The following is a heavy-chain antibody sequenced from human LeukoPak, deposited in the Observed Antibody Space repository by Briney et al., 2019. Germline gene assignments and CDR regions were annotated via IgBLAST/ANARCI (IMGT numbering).Heavy chain of an antibody. CDR3: ARWRMRVGAIDY. J-gene: IGHJ4*02. Sequence: SETLSLTCTVSGGSISSGSYYWSWIRQPAGKGLEWIGRIYTSGSTNYNPSLKGRVTISVDTSKNQFSLKLSSVTAADTAVYYCARWRMRVGAIDYWGQGTLVTVSS. D-gene: IGHD1-26*01. CDR2: IYTSGST. CDR1: GGSISSGSYY. V-gene: IGHV4-61*02.